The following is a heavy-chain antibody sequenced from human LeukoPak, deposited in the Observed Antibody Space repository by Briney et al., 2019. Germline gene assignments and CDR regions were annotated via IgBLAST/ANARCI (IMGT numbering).Heavy chain of an antibody. Sequence: SETLSLTCTVSGGSISSHYWTWIRQSPVKGLEWIGDISNSGSTSYNPSLKSRVAISIDTSKNQFSLKLSSVTAADTAVYYCGRDALVGYFSYYYMDVWGKGTTVTVSS. CDR3: GRDALVGYFSYYYMDV. J-gene: IGHJ6*03. CDR1: GGSISSHY. CDR2: ISNSGST. V-gene: IGHV4-59*11. D-gene: IGHD2-15*01.